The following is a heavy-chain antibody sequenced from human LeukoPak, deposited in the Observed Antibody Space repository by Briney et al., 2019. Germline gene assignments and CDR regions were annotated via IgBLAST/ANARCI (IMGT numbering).Heavy chain of an antibody. D-gene: IGHD6-19*01. Sequence: PSGTLSLTCTVSGGSISSYYWSWIRQPPGKGLEWIGYIYYSGSTNYNPSLKSRVTISVDTSKNQFSLKLSSVTAADTAVYYCARGSSGWYFDYWGQGTLVTVSS. J-gene: IGHJ4*02. V-gene: IGHV4-59*01. CDR2: IYYSGST. CDR1: GGSISSYY. CDR3: ARGSSGWYFDY.